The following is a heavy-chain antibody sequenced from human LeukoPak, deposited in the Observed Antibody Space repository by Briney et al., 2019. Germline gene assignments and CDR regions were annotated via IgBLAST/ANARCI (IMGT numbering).Heavy chain of an antibody. V-gene: IGHV1-2*02. D-gene: IGHD3-3*01. Sequence: GASVKVSCKASGYTFTGYYMHWVRQATGQGLEWMGWINPNSGGTNYAQKFQGRVTMTRDPSISTAYMELSRLSSDDTAVYYCARDHFDFWSGYSATYFDYWGQGTLVTVSS. CDR2: INPNSGGT. CDR3: ARDHFDFWSGYSATYFDY. CDR1: GYTFTGYY. J-gene: IGHJ4*02.